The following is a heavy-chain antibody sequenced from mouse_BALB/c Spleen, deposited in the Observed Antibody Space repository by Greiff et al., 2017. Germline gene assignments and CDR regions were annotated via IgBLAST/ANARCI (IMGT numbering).Heavy chain of an antibody. Sequence: EVHLVESGGGLVKPGGSLKLSCAASGFTFSSYTMSWVRQTPEKRLEWVATISSGGSYTYYPDSVKGRFTISRDNAKNTLYLQMSSLKSEDTAMYYCTRGSYDGGAYWGQGTLVTVSA. CDR3: TRGSYDGGAY. D-gene: IGHD2-3*01. V-gene: IGHV5-6-4*01. CDR2: ISSGGSYT. CDR1: GFTFSSYT. J-gene: IGHJ3*01.